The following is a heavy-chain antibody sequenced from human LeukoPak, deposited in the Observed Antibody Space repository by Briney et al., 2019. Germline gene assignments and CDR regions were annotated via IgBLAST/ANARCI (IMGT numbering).Heavy chain of an antibody. CDR1: GFTFGSYG. V-gene: IGHV3-30*02. CDR3: FMGTGNGWYFDL. Sequence: GGSLRLSCTASGFTFGSYGMHWVRQAPAKGLEWVAFLWHDGSKKYYADSVKGRFTISRDNSKNTLYLQMNSLRVEDTAVYFCFMGTGNGWYFDLWGRGTLVTVSS. D-gene: IGHD2-8*01. CDR2: LWHDGSKK. J-gene: IGHJ2*01.